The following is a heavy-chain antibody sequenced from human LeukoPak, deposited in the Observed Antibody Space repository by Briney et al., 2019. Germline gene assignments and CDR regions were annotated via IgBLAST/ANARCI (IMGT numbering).Heavy chain of an antibody. J-gene: IGHJ4*02. CDR1: GASISNSY. V-gene: IGHV4-59*12. D-gene: IGHD3-16*01. CDR2: IHYTGRT. Sequence: PSETLSLTCTVSGASISNSYWSWLRQTPEKGLEWIGYIHYTGRTNYSPSLRGRVTISVDTSKNQFSLKLSSVTAADTGVYYCARGRLLGSPWFFDYWGQGTLVTVSS. CDR3: ARGRLLGSPWFFDY.